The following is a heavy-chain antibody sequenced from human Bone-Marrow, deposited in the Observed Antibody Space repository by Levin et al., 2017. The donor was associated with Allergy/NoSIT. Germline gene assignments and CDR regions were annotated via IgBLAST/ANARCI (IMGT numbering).Heavy chain of an antibody. CDR3: ARDETFNSWHTGWFDP. D-gene: IGHD6-13*01. V-gene: IGHV4-61*02. Sequence: SCTVSGGSINNTHHYWSWIRQPAGKGLEWIGRMFVGGAATYNRSLRSRVTISIDTSKNQFSLKLTSVTAADTAVYYCARDETFNSWHTGWFDPWGQGTLVTVSS. J-gene: IGHJ5*02. CDR1: GGSINNTHHY. CDR2: MFVGGAA.